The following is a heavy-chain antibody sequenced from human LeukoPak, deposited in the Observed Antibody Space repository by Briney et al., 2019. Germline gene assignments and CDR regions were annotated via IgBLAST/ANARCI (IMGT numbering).Heavy chain of an antibody. CDR2: IKQDGSEK. CDR3: AAPVVVTATDAFDV. J-gene: IGHJ3*01. Sequence: GGSLRLSCAASGFTFSRYWMTWVRQAPGKGLEWVANIKQDGSEKYYVDSVKGRFTTSRDNAKNSLYLQMNSLRAEDTAVYYCAAPVVVTATDAFDVWGQGTMLTVSS. CDR1: GFTFSRYW. D-gene: IGHD2-21*02. V-gene: IGHV3-7*01.